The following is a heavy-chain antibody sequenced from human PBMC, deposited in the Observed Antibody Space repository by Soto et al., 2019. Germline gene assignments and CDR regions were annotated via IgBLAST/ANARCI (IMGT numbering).Heavy chain of an antibody. Sequence: QVQLVQSGAEVKKPGASVKVSCMASGYTFTSYYMHWVRQAPGQGLEWMGIINPSGGSTSYAQKYQVRVTMIRDTSTSTVYMELSSLRSEDTAVYYCAREGRDSSLGNWFDPWGHGTLVTVSS. D-gene: IGHD6-13*01. CDR2: INPSGGST. V-gene: IGHV1-46*01. CDR1: GYTFTSYY. CDR3: AREGRDSSLGNWFDP. J-gene: IGHJ5*02.